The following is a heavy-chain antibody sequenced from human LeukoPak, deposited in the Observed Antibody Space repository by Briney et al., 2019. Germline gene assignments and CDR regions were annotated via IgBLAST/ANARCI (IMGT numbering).Heavy chain of an antibody. CDR2: INTNTGNP. CDR3: ARVGSGWYVVY. CDR1: GYSFTSFG. Sequence: GASVKVSCKASGYSFTSFGMNWVRQAPGQGLEWLGWINTNTGNPTYGQGFTGRFVFSLDTSVSTAYLQISSLKAEDTAVYYCARVGSGWYVVYWGQGTLVTVSS. D-gene: IGHD6-19*01. V-gene: IGHV7-4-1*02. J-gene: IGHJ4*02.